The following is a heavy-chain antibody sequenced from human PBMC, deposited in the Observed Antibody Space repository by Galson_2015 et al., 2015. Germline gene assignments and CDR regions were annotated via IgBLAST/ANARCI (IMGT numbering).Heavy chain of an antibody. Sequence: TLSLTCTVSGGSINSGALYWTWIRQHPGKGLEWIGYIHHSGTTYYLPSLKSRVTISVDASRSQFSLNLSSVTAADTAVYYCATYSSSTNCFDPWGQGTLVTVSP. CDR3: ATYSSSTNCFDP. CDR1: GGSINSGALY. V-gene: IGHV4-31*03. D-gene: IGHD6-13*01. J-gene: IGHJ5*02. CDR2: IHHSGTT.